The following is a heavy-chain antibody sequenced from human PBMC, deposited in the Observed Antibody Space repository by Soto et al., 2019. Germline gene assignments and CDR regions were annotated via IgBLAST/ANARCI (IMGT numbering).Heavy chain of an antibody. CDR2: IIPLTETP. V-gene: IGHV1-69*01. Sequence: QVQVVQSGAEVKKPGSSVKVSCKASGGTFSNYAISWVRQAPGHGLEWVGGIIPLTETPVYAQTVQGRLTITADELTSAAYMELSSLRSDDTAVYYCAIGTRNSRTCDFWGQGTLVTVSS. J-gene: IGHJ4*02. D-gene: IGHD2-2*01. CDR1: GGTFSNYA. CDR3: AIGTRNSRTCDF.